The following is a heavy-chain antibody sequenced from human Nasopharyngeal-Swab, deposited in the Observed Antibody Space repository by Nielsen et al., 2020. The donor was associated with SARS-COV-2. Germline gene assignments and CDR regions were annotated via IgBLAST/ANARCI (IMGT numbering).Heavy chain of an antibody. D-gene: IGHD2-2*01. Sequence: SANVPCKASGGSFSSYAISWVRQAPGQRLEWMGGIIPIFGTANYAQKFQARVTITANESTSTAYMELSSLRSEDTAVYYCARETHDCSSTSCPPGYWGQGTLVTVSS. J-gene: IGHJ4*02. CDR2: IIPIFGTA. CDR3: ARETHDCSSTSCPPGY. CDR1: GGSFSSYA. V-gene: IGHV1-69*13.